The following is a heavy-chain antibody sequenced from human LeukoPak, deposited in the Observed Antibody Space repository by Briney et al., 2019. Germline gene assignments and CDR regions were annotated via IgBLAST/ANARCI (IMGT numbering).Heavy chain of an antibody. D-gene: IGHD3-10*01. CDR2: ISVYNGNT. J-gene: IGHJ4*02. CDR1: GYTFTSYG. Sequence: ASVKVSCKATGYTFTSYGLSWVRQAPGQGLEWMGWISVYNGNTEYAQKVQGRVTMTTDTSTSTAYMELRGLRSDDTAVYYCARGRDYYGSGPLGYWGQGTLVTISS. V-gene: IGHV1-18*01. CDR3: ARGRDYYGSGPLGY.